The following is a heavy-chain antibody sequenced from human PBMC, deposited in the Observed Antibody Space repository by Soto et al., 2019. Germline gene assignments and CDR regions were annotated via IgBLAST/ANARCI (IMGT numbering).Heavy chain of an antibody. J-gene: IGHJ4*02. D-gene: IGHD3-22*01. V-gene: IGHV3-23*01. CDR2: ISGSGGRT. Sequence: EVQLLESVGGLVQPGGCLRLACAAFGFTFSHYAMSWVRQAPGQGLEWVSGISGSGGRTYYADSVKGRFTTSRDNSKNTLYLQMNSLRAEDTAVYYCAKLSSGDYIDYWGQGTLVTVSS. CDR3: AKLSSGDYIDY. CDR1: GFTFSHYA.